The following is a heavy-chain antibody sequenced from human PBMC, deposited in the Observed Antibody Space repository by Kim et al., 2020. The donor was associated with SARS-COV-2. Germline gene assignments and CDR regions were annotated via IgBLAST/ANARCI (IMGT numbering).Heavy chain of an antibody. J-gene: IGHJ3*01. V-gene: IGHV4-61*03. CDR3: ARDGGTLDAFDL. Sequence: NHNPSLESRVTMSIDTPKSHFSLGLTSVTAADTAVYYCARDGGTLDAFDLWGQGTMVTVSS.